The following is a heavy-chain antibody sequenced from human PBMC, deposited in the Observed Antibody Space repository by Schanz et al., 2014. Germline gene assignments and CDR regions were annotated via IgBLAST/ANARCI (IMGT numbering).Heavy chain of an antibody. CDR2: INPNTGGT. J-gene: IGHJ6*02. D-gene: IGHD1-26*01. V-gene: IGHV1-2*06. Sequence: QEQLVQSGAEVKTPGDSVKVSCKASGYSIGGYYMHWVRQAPGVGPEWMGRINPNTGGTQYAQKFQGRVTMTTAKSISTVYMELSRLRSDDTAVYYCARFNSGSHSPPYYYYGMDVWGQGTTVTVSS. CDR3: ARFNSGSHSPPYYYYGMDV. CDR1: GYSIGGYY.